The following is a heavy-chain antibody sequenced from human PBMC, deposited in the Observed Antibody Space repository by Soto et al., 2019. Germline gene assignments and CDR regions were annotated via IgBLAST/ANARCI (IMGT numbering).Heavy chain of an antibody. CDR3: ARDDSPFAGWLLGGMDV. CDR1: GFTFSSYG. D-gene: IGHD3-22*01. CDR2: IWYDGSNK. V-gene: IGHV3-33*01. Sequence: GGSLRLSCAASGFTFSSYGMHWVRQAPGKGLEWVAVIWYDGSNKYYADSVKGRFTISRDNSKNTLYLQMNSLRAEDTAVYYCARDDSPFAGWLLGGMDVWGQGTTVTVSS. J-gene: IGHJ6*02.